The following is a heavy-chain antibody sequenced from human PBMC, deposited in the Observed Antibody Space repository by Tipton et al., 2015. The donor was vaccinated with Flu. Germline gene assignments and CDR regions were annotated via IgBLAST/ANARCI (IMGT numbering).Heavy chain of an antibody. CDR1: GGSISSSSYY. Sequence: TLSLTCTVSGGSISSSSYYWGWIRQPPGKGLEWIGRIYTSGSTNYNPSLKSRVTMSVDTSKNQFSLKLSSVTAADTAVYYCARDMVLWFGESYYYYMDVWGKGTTVTVSS. V-gene: IGHV4-61*02. CDR3: ARDMVLWFGESYYYYMDV. J-gene: IGHJ6*03. D-gene: IGHD3-10*01. CDR2: IYTSGST.